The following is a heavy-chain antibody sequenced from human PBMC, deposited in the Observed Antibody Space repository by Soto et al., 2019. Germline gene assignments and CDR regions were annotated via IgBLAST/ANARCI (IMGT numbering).Heavy chain of an antibody. CDR3: AKDTVATTYYYYGMDV. CDR2: ISYDGSNK. D-gene: IGHD5-12*01. J-gene: IGHJ6*02. V-gene: IGHV3-30*18. CDR1: GFTFSSYG. Sequence: PVGSLRLSCAASGFTFSSYGMHWVRQAPGKGLEWVAVISYDGSNKYYADSVKGRFTISRDNSKNTLYLQMNSLRAEDTAVYYCAKDTVATTYYYYGMDVWGQGTTVTVSS.